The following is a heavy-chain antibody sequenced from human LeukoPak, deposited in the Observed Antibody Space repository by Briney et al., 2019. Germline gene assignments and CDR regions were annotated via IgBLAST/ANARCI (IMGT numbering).Heavy chain of an antibody. Sequence: SETLSLTCTVSGVSISTRSYYRGWIRQPPGKGLEWIGNDFYSGSTNYNPSLKGRVTISVDTSKNQFSLNLTAANTAVYFCARVISPLGLFGVFDYWGQGILVTVSS. V-gene: IGHV4-39*07. J-gene: IGHJ4*02. CDR2: DFYSGST. CDR3: ARVISPLGLFGVFDY. D-gene: IGHD3/OR15-3a*01. CDR1: GVSISTRSYY.